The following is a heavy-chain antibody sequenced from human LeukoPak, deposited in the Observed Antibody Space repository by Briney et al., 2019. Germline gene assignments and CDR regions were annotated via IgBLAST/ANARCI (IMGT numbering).Heavy chain of an antibody. CDR2: ISAYNGNT. J-gene: IGHJ6*03. CDR1: GYTFTNYG. CDR3: ATGVSYYYYYMDV. Sequence: GASVKVSCKASGYTFTNYGISWVRQAPGQGREWMGWISAYNGNTNYAQKLQGRVTMTTDTSTSTAYMELRSLRSDDTAVYYCATGVSYYYYYMDVWGKGPRSPSP. V-gene: IGHV1-18*01.